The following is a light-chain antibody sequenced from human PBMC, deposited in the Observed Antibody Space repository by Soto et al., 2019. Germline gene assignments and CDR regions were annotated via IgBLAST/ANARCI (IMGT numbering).Light chain of an antibody. Sequence: QSVLTQPRSVSGSPGQSVTISCTGTSSDVGRYNYVSWYQQYPGKAPQLMIYDVTKRPSGVPGRFSGSKSGNTASLTISGLQADDEADYYCCSYAGSYSFVFGTGTKLTVL. J-gene: IGLJ1*01. CDR3: CSYAGSYSFV. CDR1: SSDVGRYNY. V-gene: IGLV2-11*01. CDR2: DVT.